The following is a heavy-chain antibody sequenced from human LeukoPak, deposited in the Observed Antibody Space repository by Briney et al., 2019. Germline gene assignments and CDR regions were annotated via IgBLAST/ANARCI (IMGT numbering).Heavy chain of an antibody. V-gene: IGHV4-31*03. J-gene: IGHJ4*02. CDR3: ATSTIQYYFDY. D-gene: IGHD5/OR15-5a*01. CDR2: IYYSGST. Sequence: SETLSLTCTVSGGSISSGGYYWSWIRQHPGKGLEWIGYIYYSGSTYYNPSLKSRVTISVDTSKNQFSLKLSSVTAADTAVYYYATSTIQYYFDYWGQGTLVTVSS. CDR1: GGSISSGGYY.